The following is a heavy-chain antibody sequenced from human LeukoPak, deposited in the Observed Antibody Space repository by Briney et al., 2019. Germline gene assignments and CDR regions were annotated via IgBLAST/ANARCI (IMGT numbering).Heavy chain of an antibody. CDR3: TTTPYYYDSSGYFIIVY. J-gene: IGHJ4*02. CDR2: IKTKTDGGTT. CDR1: VFTSTNAW. Sequence: GGSLRLSCAASVFTSTNAWMSWVRQAPGKGLEWGGRIKTKTDGGTTDYAAPVRGRFTISRDDSKNTLYLQMNSLKTEDTGVYFCTTTPYYYDSSGYFIIVYWGQGTLVTVSS. D-gene: IGHD3-22*01. V-gene: IGHV3-15*01.